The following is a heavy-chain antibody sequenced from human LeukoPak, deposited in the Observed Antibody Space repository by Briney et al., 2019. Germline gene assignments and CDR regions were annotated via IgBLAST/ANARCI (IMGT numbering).Heavy chain of an antibody. Sequence: GSSVNVSCKASGDTFNTYAITWVRQAPGQGLEWMGGIIRSFGTANYAQKFQDRVTITTDASTNTAYMELSSLRSDDTAVYYCAIGPAAIPVSDYWGQGTLVTVSS. V-gene: IGHV1-69*05. J-gene: IGHJ4*02. D-gene: IGHD2-2*02. CDR1: GDTFNTYA. CDR3: AIGPAAIPVSDY. CDR2: IIRSFGTA.